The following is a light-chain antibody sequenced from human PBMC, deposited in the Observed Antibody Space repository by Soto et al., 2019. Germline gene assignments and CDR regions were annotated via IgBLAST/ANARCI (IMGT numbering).Light chain of an antibody. CDR3: QQYNNWPRT. V-gene: IGKV3-15*01. CDR2: GAS. J-gene: IGKJ1*01. Sequence: EIVMTQSPATLSVSPGERATLSCRASQSVSSNLAWYQQKPGQAPRLLIYGASTRATGIPARFSGSGSGTEFTLTISSLQSEDCAVYDCQQYNNWPRTFGQGTKVEIK. CDR1: QSVSSN.